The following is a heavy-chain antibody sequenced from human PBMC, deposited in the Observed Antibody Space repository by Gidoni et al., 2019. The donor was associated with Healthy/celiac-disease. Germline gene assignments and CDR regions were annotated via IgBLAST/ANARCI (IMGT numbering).Heavy chain of an antibody. J-gene: IGHJ3*02. CDR1: GGTLSSYA. Sequence: QVQLVQSGAEVKKPGSSVKVSCKASGGTLSSYAISWVRQAPGQGLEWMGGIIPIFGTSTYAQKFQGRVTITADESTSTAYMELSSLRSEDTAVYYCANNYYGSGSYYNVGAFDIWGQGTMVTVSS. D-gene: IGHD3-10*01. V-gene: IGHV1-69*01. CDR3: ANNYYGSGSYYNVGAFDI. CDR2: IIPIFGTS.